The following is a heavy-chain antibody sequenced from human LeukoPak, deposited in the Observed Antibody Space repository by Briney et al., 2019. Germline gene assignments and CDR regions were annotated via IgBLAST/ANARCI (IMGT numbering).Heavy chain of an antibody. V-gene: IGHV3-66*01. CDR2: IYSGGST. Sequence: PGGTLRLSCAASGVTVSSNYMSWVRQAPGKGLEWVSVIYSGGSTYYAHSLKGRFTISRDTSKNTLSLQMNSVSAEDTAGYYCARGVRGPIFFDFWRQGTLVSVSS. D-gene: IGHD3-10*01. CDR3: ARGVRGPIFFDF. J-gene: IGHJ4*02. CDR1: GVTVSSNY.